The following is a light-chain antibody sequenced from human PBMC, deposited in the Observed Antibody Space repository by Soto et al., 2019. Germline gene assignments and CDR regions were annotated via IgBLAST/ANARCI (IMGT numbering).Light chain of an antibody. CDR3: QQYNNWPPWT. Sequence: IVMTQSPATLSVSPGERATLSCRASQSVGSNLAWYQQKPDQAPRLLIYGASTRATGIPARFSGSGSGTEFTLTISSLQSEDFAVYYCQQYNNWPPWTFGQGNKVEIK. CDR1: QSVGSN. V-gene: IGKV3-15*01. CDR2: GAS. J-gene: IGKJ1*01.